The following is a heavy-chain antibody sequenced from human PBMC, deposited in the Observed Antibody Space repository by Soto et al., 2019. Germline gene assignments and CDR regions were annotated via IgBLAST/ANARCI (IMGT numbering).Heavy chain of an antibody. D-gene: IGHD6-6*01. Sequence: ASVNVSCKASGFTFTSSSMQWVRQARGQRLEWIGWIVVGSGNTNYAQKFQERVTITRDMSTSTAYMELSSLRSEDTAVYYCAADSPYSSSSGPIYYYYMDVWGKGTTVTVSS. CDR3: AADSPYSSSSGPIYYYYMDV. CDR1: GFTFTSSS. J-gene: IGHJ6*03. V-gene: IGHV1-58*02. CDR2: IVVGSGNT.